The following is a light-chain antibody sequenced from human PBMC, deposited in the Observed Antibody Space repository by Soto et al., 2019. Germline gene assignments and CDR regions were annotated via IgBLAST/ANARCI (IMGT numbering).Light chain of an antibody. CDR1: SSNIGSNY. CDR2: RND. CDR3: SGWDDSLDGPV. J-gene: IGLJ2*01. Sequence: QSVLTQPPSASGTPGQRVTISCYGSSSNIGSNYIYWYQRVPGTAPTLLIYRNDQRPSGVPDRFSGSKSGTSASLAISGLRSEDEADYFCSGWDDSLDGPVFGGGTKLTVL. V-gene: IGLV1-47*01.